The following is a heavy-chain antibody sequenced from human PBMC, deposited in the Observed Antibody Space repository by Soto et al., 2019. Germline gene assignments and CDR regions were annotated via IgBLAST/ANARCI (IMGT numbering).Heavy chain of an antibody. D-gene: IGHD2-15*01. CDR3: ANSLGGNGH. J-gene: IGHJ4*02. CDR1: GFTFSDHY. Sequence: EVQLVESGGGLVQPGGSLRLSCAASGFTFSDHYMDWVRQAPGKGLEWVGRIRNKRNSYTTEYAASVKGRFTISRDDSQNSLYMQMNSMKTEDTAVYWCANSLGGNGHWGQGTLVTVSS. V-gene: IGHV3-72*01. CDR2: IRNKRNSYTT.